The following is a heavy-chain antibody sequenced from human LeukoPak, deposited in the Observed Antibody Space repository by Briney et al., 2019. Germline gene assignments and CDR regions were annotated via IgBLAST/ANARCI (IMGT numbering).Heavy chain of an antibody. J-gene: IGHJ4*02. CDR1: GYNFTTFW. CDR2: IYPGHSHT. V-gene: IGHV5-51*01. Sequence: GESLEISCKTSGYNFTTFWIGWVRQMPGKGLEWLGIIYPGHSHTRYSPSFQGQVTISADKSINTVYLQWNSLKAADTAMYYCASFHISGKSYNGLHYGGQGTLVTVSS. CDR3: ASFHISGKSYNGLHY. D-gene: IGHD3-10*01.